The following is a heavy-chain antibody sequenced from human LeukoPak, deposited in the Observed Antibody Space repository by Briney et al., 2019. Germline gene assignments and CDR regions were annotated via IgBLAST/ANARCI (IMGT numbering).Heavy chain of an antibody. CDR3: ARGGATARAFDI. Sequence: SETLSLTCTVSGSSISSYHWSWIRQPAGKGLEWIGHIYTPGSTKYNPSLKSRVTMSVDTSKNQFSLKLSSVTAADTAVYYCARGGATARAFDIWGQGTMVTVSS. D-gene: IGHD1-26*01. CDR2: IYTPGST. J-gene: IGHJ3*02. V-gene: IGHV4-4*07. CDR1: GSSISSYH.